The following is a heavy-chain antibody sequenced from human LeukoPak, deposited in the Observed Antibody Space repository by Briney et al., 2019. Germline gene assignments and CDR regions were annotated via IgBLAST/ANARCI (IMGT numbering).Heavy chain of an antibody. J-gene: IGHJ4*02. CDR3: ASSGTVGGGYCSSTSCYGNFDY. CDR1: GYTFSSYS. D-gene: IGHD2-2*01. V-gene: IGHV3-21*01. Sequence: GGSLRLSCAASGYTFSSYSMNWVRQAPGKGLEWVSSISSSSYIYYADSVKGRFTISRDNAKNSLYLQMNSLRAEDTAVYYCASSGTVGGGYCSSTSCYGNFDYWGQGTLVTVSS. CDR2: ISSSSYI.